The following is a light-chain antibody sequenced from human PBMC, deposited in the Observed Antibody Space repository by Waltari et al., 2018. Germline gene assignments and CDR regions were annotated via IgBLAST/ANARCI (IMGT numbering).Light chain of an antibody. V-gene: IGLV2-14*03. CDR2: DVT. J-gene: IGLJ2*01. Sequence: QSALTQPASVSGSPGQSLTLSCSGTSRYVGSYHSVSWYQQHPGTPPKLLIYDVTKRPSGVSGSFSGSKSGNTASLTISGLQPEDEADYFCSSYTPTSILVFGGGTKLTV. CDR1: SRYVGSYHS. CDR3: SSYTPTSILV.